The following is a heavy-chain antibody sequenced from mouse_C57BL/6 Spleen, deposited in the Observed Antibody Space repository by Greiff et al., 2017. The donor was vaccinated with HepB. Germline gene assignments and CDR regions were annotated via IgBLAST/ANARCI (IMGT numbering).Heavy chain of an antibody. CDR1: GFTFNTYA. CDR2: IRSKSSNYAT. D-gene: IGHD3-2*02. V-gene: IGHV10-3*01. Sequence: EVQLVESGGGLVQPKGSLKLSCAASGFTFNTYAMHWVRQAPGKGLEWVARIRSKSSNYATYYADSVKDRFTISRDDSQSMLYLQMNNLKTEDTAMYYCVREDSSGYVRAMDYWGQGTSVTVSS. J-gene: IGHJ4*01. CDR3: VREDSSGYVRAMDY.